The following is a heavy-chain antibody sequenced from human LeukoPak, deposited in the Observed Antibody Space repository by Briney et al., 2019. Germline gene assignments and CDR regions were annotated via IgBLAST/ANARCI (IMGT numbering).Heavy chain of an antibody. V-gene: IGHV3-21*01. J-gene: IGHJ4*02. D-gene: IGHD1-26*01. CDR3: ARNVGNYLKYYFDS. CDR2: ISSSGISV. Sequence: GGSLRLSCAASGFIFSDYAMNWVRQAPGKGLEWVSSISSSGISVYYADSAKGRFTVSRDNAKNSLDLQMNGLRVEDTAVYYCARNVGNYLKYYFDSWGQGTLVTVSS. CDR1: GFIFSDYA.